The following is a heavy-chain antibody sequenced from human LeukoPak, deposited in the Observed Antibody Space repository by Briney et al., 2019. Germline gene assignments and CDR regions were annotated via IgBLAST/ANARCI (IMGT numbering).Heavy chain of an antibody. J-gene: IGHJ4*02. D-gene: IGHD6-13*01. Sequence: PGGSLRLSCAASGFTFSSYSMNWVRQAPGKGLEWVSSISSSSYIYYADSVKGRFTISRDNAKNSLYLQMNSLRAEDTAVYYCARDRSSSWYSTDPGDYWGQGTLVTVSS. CDR1: GFTFSSYS. V-gene: IGHV3-21*01. CDR2: ISSSSYI. CDR3: ARDRSSSWYSTDPGDY.